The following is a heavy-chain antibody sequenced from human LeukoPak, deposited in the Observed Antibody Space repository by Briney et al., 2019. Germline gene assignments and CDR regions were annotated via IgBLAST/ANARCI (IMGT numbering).Heavy chain of an antibody. CDR1: DGSLSSSSYY. Sequence: PSETLSLTCTVSDGSLSSSSYYWGWIRQSPGTGLEWIGSIYYTGNTYYNSSLKSRVTISVDTSKNQFSLKLTSVTAADTAVYYCARRLAEDDASDIWGQGTMVTVSS. V-gene: IGHV4-39*01. CDR3: ARRLAEDDASDI. CDR2: IYYTGNT. J-gene: IGHJ3*02.